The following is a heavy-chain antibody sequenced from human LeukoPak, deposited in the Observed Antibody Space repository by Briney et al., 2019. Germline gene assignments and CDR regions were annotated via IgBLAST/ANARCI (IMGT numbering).Heavy chain of an antibody. CDR1: GFTFDDYA. Sequence: SGGSLRLSCAASGFTFDDYAMHWVRQAPGKGLEWVSGISWNSGSIGYADSVKGRFTISRDNAKNSLYLQMNSLRAEDTAVYYCASEDIVVVPAAPVGYWGQGTLVTVSS. V-gene: IGHV3-9*01. CDR2: ISWNSGSI. D-gene: IGHD2-2*01. J-gene: IGHJ4*02. CDR3: ASEDIVVVPAAPVGY.